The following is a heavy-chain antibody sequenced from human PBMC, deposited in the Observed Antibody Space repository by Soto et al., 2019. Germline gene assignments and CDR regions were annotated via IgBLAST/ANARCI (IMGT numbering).Heavy chain of an antibody. Sequence: QVQLQQWGAGLLKPSETLSLTCDVYGGTFSRYYWNWIRQPPGKGLEWLGEINHSGSTNYNPSPVSRVNISLDSSNTQFSPRLTSVTAADTAVYYCARGEGRLVGSWFDPWGQGTLVTVSS. CDR2: INHSGST. V-gene: IGHV4-34*01. CDR3: ARGEGRLVGSWFDP. J-gene: IGHJ5*02. CDR1: GGTFSRYY. D-gene: IGHD5-12*01.